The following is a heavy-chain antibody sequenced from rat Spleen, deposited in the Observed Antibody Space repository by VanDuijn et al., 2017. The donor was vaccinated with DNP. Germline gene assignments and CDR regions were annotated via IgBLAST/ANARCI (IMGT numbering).Heavy chain of an antibody. CDR2: ITSSGGST. D-gene: IGHD1-12*03. CDR3: AREGDYYDGYGDALDA. V-gene: IGHV5-31*01. Sequence: EVQLVKSGGDLVQPGRSLKLSCLASGFTFNNYWMTWIRQVPGKGLEWVAAITSSGGSTYYPDSVKGRFTISRDNAKNTLYLQMNSLRSEDTATYYCAREGDYYDGYGDALDAWGQGTSVTVSS. J-gene: IGHJ4*01. CDR1: GFTFNNYW.